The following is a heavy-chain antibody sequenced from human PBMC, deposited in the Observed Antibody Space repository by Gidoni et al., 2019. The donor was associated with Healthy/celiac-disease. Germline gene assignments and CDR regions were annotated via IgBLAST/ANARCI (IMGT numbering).Heavy chain of an antibody. Sequence: EVPLFESWGGLLQPGVSLRLSCAASGFTFSSYAMSWVRQAPGKGLEWVSAISGSGGSTYYADSVKGRFTISRDNSKNTLYLQMNSLRAEDTAVYYCAKVNYGSGYFDYWGQGTLVTVSS. V-gene: IGHV3-23*01. J-gene: IGHJ4*02. CDR1: GFTFSSYA. CDR2: ISGSGGST. CDR3: AKVNYGSGYFDY. D-gene: IGHD3-10*01.